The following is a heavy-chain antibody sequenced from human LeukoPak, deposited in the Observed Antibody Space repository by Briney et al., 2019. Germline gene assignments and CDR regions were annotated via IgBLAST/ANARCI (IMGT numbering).Heavy chain of an antibody. CDR3: VSFYETY. CDR2: INSDGSWT. CDR1: GNYW. J-gene: IGHJ4*02. V-gene: IGHV3-74*01. D-gene: IGHD2/OR15-2a*01. Sequence: GGYLRLSCAASGNYWMHWVRQAPGKGLVWVSHINSDGSWTSYPDSVKGRFTISKDNAKNTVYLQMNSLRAEDTAVYYCVSFYETYWGRGTLVTVSS.